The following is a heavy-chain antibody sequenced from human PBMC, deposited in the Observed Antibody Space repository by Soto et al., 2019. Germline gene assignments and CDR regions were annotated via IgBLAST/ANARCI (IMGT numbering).Heavy chain of an antibody. V-gene: IGHV1-2*02. CDR3: ATDDYWIFPY. CDR1: GYPFTTYY. Sequence: HVQLVQSGTEVKKPGASVRVSCMVSGYPFTTYYIHWVRQAPGQGLEWMRWIDPRSGGTVYEQKFQGRVPMTRDTSISTVYMALSGLTSDDTALYYCATDDYWIFPYWGQGSLVTVSS. J-gene: IGHJ4*02. CDR2: IDPRSGGT. D-gene: IGHD4-17*01.